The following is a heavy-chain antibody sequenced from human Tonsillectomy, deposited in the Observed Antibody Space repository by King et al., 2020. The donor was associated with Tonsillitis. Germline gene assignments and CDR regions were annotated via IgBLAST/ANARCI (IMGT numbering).Heavy chain of an antibody. J-gene: IGHJ4*02. D-gene: IGHD1-14*01. V-gene: IGHV3-7*01. CDR1: VVIFCTYW. CDR2: LSPDGCEK. CDR3: TADLNWRTGDY. Sequence: VQLVESGGGLVQPGGSLRLSCAASVVIFCTYWMTCVRQGPEMGLQCVADLSPDGCEKYYVESVKGRFSVSRDNAKNLLYLQMSDLRAEDTAVYYCTADLNWRTGDYWGQGALVTVSS.